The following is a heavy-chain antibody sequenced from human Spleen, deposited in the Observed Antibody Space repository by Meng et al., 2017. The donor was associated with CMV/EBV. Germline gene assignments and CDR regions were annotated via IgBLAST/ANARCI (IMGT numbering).Heavy chain of an antibody. J-gene: IGHJ4*02. Sequence: SETLSLTCAVSGGSISSRNWWTWVRQPPGKGLEWIGEIYHSGITNYSPSLKSRVTISIDKSKNQFSVKLSSVTAADTAVYYCARGLYYGSGSYYSYWGQGTLVPSPQ. CDR2: IYHSGIT. D-gene: IGHD3-10*01. CDR1: GGSISSRNW. CDR3: ARGLYYGSGSYYSY. V-gene: IGHV4-4*02.